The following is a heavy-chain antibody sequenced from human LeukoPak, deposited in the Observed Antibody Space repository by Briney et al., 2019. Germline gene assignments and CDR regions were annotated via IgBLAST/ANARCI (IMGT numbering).Heavy chain of an antibody. CDR2: TKKDESEK. CDR1: GFTFSNYA. CDR3: AKDQKRGYSYGYLFYYYYMDV. Sequence: GGSLRLSCGASGFTFSNYAIHWVRQVPGKGLEWVSFTKKDESEKWYVDSVKGRFTISRDNSKNTLYLQMNSLRAEDTAVYYCAKDQKRGYSYGYLFYYYYMDVWGKGTTVTISS. D-gene: IGHD5-18*01. J-gene: IGHJ6*03. V-gene: IGHV3-30*02.